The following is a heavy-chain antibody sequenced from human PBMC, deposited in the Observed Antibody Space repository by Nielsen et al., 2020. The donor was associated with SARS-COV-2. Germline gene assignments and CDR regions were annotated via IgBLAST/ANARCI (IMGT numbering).Heavy chain of an antibody. CDR3: AREDYYDSSGAVDI. D-gene: IGHD3-22*01. Sequence: GEFLKISCAASGFTFSSYGMHWVRQAPGKGLEWVAVIWYDGSNKYYADSVKGRFTISRDNSKNTLYLQMNSLRAEDTAVYYCAREDYYDSSGAVDIWGQGTMVTVSS. CDR2: IWYDGSNK. V-gene: IGHV3-33*01. CDR1: GFTFSSYG. J-gene: IGHJ3*02.